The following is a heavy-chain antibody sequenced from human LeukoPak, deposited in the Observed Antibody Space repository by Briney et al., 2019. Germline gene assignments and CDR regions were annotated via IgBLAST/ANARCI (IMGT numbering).Heavy chain of an antibody. V-gene: IGHV4-34*01. J-gene: IGHJ6*02. CDR2: INHSGST. CDR3: ARLPPLAPAGTTYYHAMDV. Sequence: SETLSLTCAVYGGSFSGYYWSWIRQPPGKGLEWIGEINHSGSTNYNPSLKSRVTISVDTSKNQFSLKLSSVTAADTAVYYCARLPPLAPAGTTYYHAMDVWGQGTTVTVSS. D-gene: IGHD1-14*01. CDR1: GGSFSGYY.